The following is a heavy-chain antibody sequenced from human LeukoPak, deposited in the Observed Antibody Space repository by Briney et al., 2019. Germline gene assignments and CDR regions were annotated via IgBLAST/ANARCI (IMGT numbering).Heavy chain of an antibody. CDR2: IYYSGST. CDR3: ARQHDYVWGSYRSNWFDP. D-gene: IGHD3-16*02. Sequence: SETLSLTCTVSGGSISSYYWSWIRQPPGKGLEWIGYIYYSGSTNYNPSLKSRVTISVDTSKNQFSLKLSFVTAADTAVYYCARQHDYVWGSYRSNWFDPWGQGTLVTVSS. CDR1: GGSISSYY. J-gene: IGHJ5*02. V-gene: IGHV4-59*08.